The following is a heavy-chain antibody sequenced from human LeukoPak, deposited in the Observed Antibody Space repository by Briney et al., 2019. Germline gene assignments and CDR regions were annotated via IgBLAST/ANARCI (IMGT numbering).Heavy chain of an antibody. J-gene: IGHJ4*02. CDR1: GFTFSSYA. CDR2: ISGSGGST. D-gene: IGHD5-18*01. Sequence: GGSLRLSCAASGFTFSSYAMSWVRQAPGKGLEWVSAISGSGGSTYYADSVKGRFTISRDNSKNTLYLQMNSLRAEDTAVYYCAKDTGAIQLWLHRIGLFDYWGRGTLVTVSS. CDR3: AKDTGAIQLWLHRIGLFDY. V-gene: IGHV3-23*01.